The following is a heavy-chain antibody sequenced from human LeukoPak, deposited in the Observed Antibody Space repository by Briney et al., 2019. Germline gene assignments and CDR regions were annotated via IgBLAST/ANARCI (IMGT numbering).Heavy chain of an antibody. J-gene: IGHJ5*02. CDR3: ARGGSSGGTGDNWFDP. V-gene: IGHV1-46*01. CDR1: GYTFTSYY. Sequence: ASVKVSCKASGYTFTSYYMHWVRQAPGQGLEWMGIINPSGGSTSYAQKFQGRVTMTRDTSTSTVYMELSSLRSEDTAVYYCARGGSSGGTGDNWFDPWGQGTLVTVSS. CDR2: INPSGGST. D-gene: IGHD6-19*01.